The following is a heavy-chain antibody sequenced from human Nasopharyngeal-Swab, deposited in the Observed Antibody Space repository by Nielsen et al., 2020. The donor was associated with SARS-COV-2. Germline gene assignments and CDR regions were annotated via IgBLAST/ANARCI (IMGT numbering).Heavy chain of an antibody. CDR2: ISGSGGST. J-gene: IGHJ3*02. D-gene: IGHD6-19*01. V-gene: IGHV3-23*01. Sequence: GGSLRLSCAASGFTFSSYAMSWVRQAPGKGLEWVSAISGSGGSTYYADSVKGRFTISRDNSKNTLYLQMNSLRAEDTAVYYCASATVSSGWSNDAFEIWGQGTMVTVSS. CDR1: GFTFSSYA. CDR3: ASATVSSGWSNDAFEI.